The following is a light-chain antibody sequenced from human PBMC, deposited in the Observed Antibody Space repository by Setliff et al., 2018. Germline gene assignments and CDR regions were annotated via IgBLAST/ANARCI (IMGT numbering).Light chain of an antibody. CDR3: ISYAGSNNDV. CDR2: EVT. V-gene: IGLV2-8*01. J-gene: IGLJ1*01. CDR1: SSDVGGYKY. Sequence: QSALTQPPSASGSPGQSVTISCTGTSSDVGGYKYVSWFQQHPGKAPKLMIYEVTKRPSGVPDRFSGSKSGNTASLTVSGLQAEDEADYYCISYAGSNNDVFGTGTKGTV.